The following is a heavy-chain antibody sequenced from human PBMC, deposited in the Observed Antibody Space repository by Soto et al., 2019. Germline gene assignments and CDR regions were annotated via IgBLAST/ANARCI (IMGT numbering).Heavy chain of an antibody. D-gene: IGHD2-21*01. CDR3: AKDTVAIRSFYFDS. J-gene: IGHJ4*02. V-gene: IGHV3-23*01. CDR1: GFTFGNYA. CDR2: ISGSGDRT. Sequence: EVQLLVSGGRFVQPGGSLKLSCEASGFTFGNYAMTWVRQAPGKGLEWVSTISGSGDRTYYADSVTGRFTISRDNSKNTLYLQMHSLGVEETAVYFCAKDTVAIRSFYFDSWAQGTLVTVSS.